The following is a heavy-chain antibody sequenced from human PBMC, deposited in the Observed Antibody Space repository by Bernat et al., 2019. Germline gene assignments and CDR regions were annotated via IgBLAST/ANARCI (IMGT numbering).Heavy chain of an antibody. CDR1: GFTVSSDC. CDR3: ARSVARAGNYFDQ. J-gene: IGHJ4*02. V-gene: IGHV3-53*01. D-gene: IGHD6-13*01. Sequence: EVQLVESGEGLIQPGGSLRLSCAASGFTVSSDCMSWVRQAPGKGLEWLAIIYSGGNTYYADSVKGRFTISRDNSKNTLYLQMNSLRAEDTAVYYCARSVARAGNYFDQWGQGTLVTVSS. CDR2: IYSGGNT.